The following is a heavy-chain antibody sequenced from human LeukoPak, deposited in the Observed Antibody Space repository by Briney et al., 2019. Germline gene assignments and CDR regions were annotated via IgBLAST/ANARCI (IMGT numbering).Heavy chain of an antibody. J-gene: IGHJ4*02. Sequence: GGSLRLSRAASGFTFSTYWMSWVRQAPGKGLEWVANIKQDGSEKYYLDSVKGRFTISRDNAKNSLYLQMNSLRAEDTAVYFCTREAAAGIDYWGQGTLVTVSS. CDR1: GFTFSTYW. D-gene: IGHD6-13*01. V-gene: IGHV3-7*01. CDR3: TREAAAGIDY. CDR2: IKQDGSEK.